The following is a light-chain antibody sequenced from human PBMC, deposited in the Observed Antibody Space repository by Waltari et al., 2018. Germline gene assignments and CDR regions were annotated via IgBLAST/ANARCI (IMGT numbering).Light chain of an antibody. Sequence: QSVVTQPPSVSGAPGQRVTISCTGSSSNIGGYYVSWYQQVPGTTPKLLIYQVNKRPSWVSDRFSGSKSGTSASLTITGLQTEDEADYYCLSYDISLSAALFGGGTRLTVL. CDR1: SSNIGGYY. V-gene: IGLV1-40*01. J-gene: IGLJ2*01. CDR2: QVN. CDR3: LSYDISLSAAL.